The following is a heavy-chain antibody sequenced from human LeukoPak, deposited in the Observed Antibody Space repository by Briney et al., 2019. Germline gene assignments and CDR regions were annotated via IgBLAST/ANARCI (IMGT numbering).Heavy chain of an antibody. CDR2: INPNSGDT. CDR3: ARDRATYGPEYDD. D-gene: IGHD3-10*01. CDR1: GYTFTDYF. Sequence: EAPVKVSCKASGYTFTDYFIHWVRQAPGQGLEWMAWINPNSGDTNCAQKFQGRVTMTRDTSITTAYMEVNSLRSDDTAVYYCARDRATYGPEYDDWGQGTLVTVSS. J-gene: IGHJ4*02. V-gene: IGHV1-2*02.